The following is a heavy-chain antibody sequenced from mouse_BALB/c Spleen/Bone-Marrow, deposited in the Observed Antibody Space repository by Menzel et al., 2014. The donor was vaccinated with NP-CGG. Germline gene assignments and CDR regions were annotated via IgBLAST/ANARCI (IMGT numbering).Heavy chain of an antibody. Sequence: EVMLEESGGGLVQPGGSLRLSCTTSGFTFTDSYMSWVRQPPGKALEWLGFIRNKAYDYTTEYSASVKGRFTISRDSSQSILYLQMNTLRPEDSATYYCARFPMDYWGQGTSVTVSS. CDR3: ARFPMDY. CDR2: IRNKAYDYTT. J-gene: IGHJ4*01. CDR1: GFTFTDSY. V-gene: IGHV7-3*02.